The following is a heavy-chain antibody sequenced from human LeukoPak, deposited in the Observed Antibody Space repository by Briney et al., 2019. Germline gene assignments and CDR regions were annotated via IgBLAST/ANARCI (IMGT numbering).Heavy chain of an antibody. Sequence: SETLSLTCAVYVGSFSGYYWSWIRQPPGKGLEWIGEINHSGSTNYNPSLKSRVTISVDTSKNQFSLKLSSVTAADTAVYYCARGPTSTTVTTPHGDWFDPWGQGTLVTVSS. D-gene: IGHD4-17*01. CDR1: VGSFSGYY. V-gene: IGHV4-34*01. CDR2: INHSGST. J-gene: IGHJ5*02. CDR3: ARGPTSTTVTTPHGDWFDP.